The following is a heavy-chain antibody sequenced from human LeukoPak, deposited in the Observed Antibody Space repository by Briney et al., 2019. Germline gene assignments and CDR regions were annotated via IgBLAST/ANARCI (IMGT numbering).Heavy chain of an antibody. J-gene: IGHJ5*02. D-gene: IGHD3-22*01. CDR2: IIPIFGTA. Sequence: SVKVSCKASGGTFSSYAIIWVRQAPGQGLEWMGGIIPIFGTANYAQKFQGRVTITTDESTSTAYMELSSLRSEDTAVYYCARVRPGYYYDSSGYYHRWFDPWGQGTLVTVSS. V-gene: IGHV1-69*05. CDR1: GGTFSSYA. CDR3: ARVRPGYYYDSSGYYHRWFDP.